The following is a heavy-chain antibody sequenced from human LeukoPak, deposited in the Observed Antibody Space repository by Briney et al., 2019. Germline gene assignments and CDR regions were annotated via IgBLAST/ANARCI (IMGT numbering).Heavy chain of an antibody. Sequence: GRSLRLSCAASGFTFSSYGMHWVRQAPGKGLEWVAVISYDGSNKYYADSVKGRFTISRDNSKNTLYLQMNSLRAEDTAVYYCAKEQGYCSGGSCLIGSIDYWGQGTLVTVSS. D-gene: IGHD2-15*01. J-gene: IGHJ4*02. CDR1: GFTFSSYG. CDR3: AKEQGYCSGGSCLIGSIDY. V-gene: IGHV3-30*18. CDR2: ISYDGSNK.